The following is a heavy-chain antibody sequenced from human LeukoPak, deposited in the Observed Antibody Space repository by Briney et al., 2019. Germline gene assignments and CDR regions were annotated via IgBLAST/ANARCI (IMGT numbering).Heavy chain of an antibody. CDR2: IYWNDDK. D-gene: IGHD6-6*01. CDR3: AQSIAARRAPTFDY. CDR1: GFSRSTSGVG. V-gene: IGHV2-5*01. J-gene: IGHJ4*02. Sequence: SGPTLVKPTHTLTLTCTFSGFSRSTSGVGVGWIRQPPGKALEWLALIYWNDDKHYSPSLKSRLTITKDTSKNQVVLTMTNMERVDTATYYCAQSIAARRAPTFDYWGQGTLVTVSS.